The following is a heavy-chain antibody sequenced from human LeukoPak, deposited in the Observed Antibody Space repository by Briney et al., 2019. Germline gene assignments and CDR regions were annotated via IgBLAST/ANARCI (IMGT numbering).Heavy chain of an antibody. CDR1: GGSFSGYY. CDR2: INHSGST. V-gene: IGHV4-34*01. J-gene: IGHJ6*02. Sequence: PSETLSLTCAVYGGSFSGYYWSWIRQPPGKGLEWIGEINHSGSTNYNPSLKSRVTISVDTSKNQFSLKLSSATAADTAVYYCARVNTQQLITYYYYYGMDVWGQGTTVTVSS. CDR3: ARVNTQQLITYYYYYGMDV. D-gene: IGHD6-13*01.